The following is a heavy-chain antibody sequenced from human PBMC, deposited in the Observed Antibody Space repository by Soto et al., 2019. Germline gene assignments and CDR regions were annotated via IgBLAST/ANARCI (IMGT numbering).Heavy chain of an antibody. CDR2: IWYDGSNK. J-gene: IGHJ6*02. D-gene: IGHD1-26*01. V-gene: IGHV3-33*01. CDR3: GIDCHYPSRPNCMVF. Sequence: PGGSLRLSCAASGLTFSNYAMHWVRQAPGKGLEWVAVIWYDGSNKYYADSVKGRFTISRDNSKNTLYLQMNSLRAEDTAVYYCGIDCHYPSRPNCMVFWGQGTTVTVS. CDR1: GLTFSNYA.